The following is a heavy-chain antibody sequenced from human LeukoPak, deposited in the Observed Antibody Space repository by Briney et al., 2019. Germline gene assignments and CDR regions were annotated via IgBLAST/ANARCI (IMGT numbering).Heavy chain of an antibody. V-gene: IGHV5-51*01. CDR3: ASTTVTTSDAFDI. Sequence: GESLKISCKGSGYSFTSYWIGWVRQMPGKGLEWMGIIYPGDSDTRYRPSFQGQVTISADKSISTAYLQWSSLKASDTAMYYCASTTVTTSDAFDIWGQGTMVTVSS. CDR2: IYPGDSDT. D-gene: IGHD4-17*01. J-gene: IGHJ3*02. CDR1: GYSFTSYW.